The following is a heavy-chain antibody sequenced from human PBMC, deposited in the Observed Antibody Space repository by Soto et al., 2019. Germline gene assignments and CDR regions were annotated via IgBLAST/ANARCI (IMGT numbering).Heavy chain of an antibody. D-gene: IGHD4-17*01. J-gene: IGHJ4*02. V-gene: IGHV4-61*01. CDR2: IYYSGST. CDR3: ARTVATDYFDY. Sequence: XETLSLTCTVAGFSVSSGSYYWSWIRQPPGKGLEWIGYIYYSGSTNYNPSLKSRVTISVDTSKNQFSLKLSSVTAADTAVYYCARTVATDYFDYWGQGTLVTVSS. CDR1: GFSVSSGSYY.